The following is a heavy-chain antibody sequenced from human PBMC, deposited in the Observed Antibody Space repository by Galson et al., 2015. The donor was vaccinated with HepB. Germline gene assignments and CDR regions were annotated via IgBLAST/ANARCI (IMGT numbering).Heavy chain of an antibody. Sequence: SLRLSCAASGFTFSSYAMSWVRQAPGKGLEWVSAISGSGGSTYYADSVKGRFTISRDNSKNTLYLQMNSLRAEDTAVYYCAKQHLDVLRYFDWLLYFDYWGQGTLVTVSS. J-gene: IGHJ4*02. CDR1: GFTFSSYA. V-gene: IGHV3-23*01. D-gene: IGHD3-9*01. CDR3: AKQHLDVLRYFDWLLYFDY. CDR2: ISGSGGST.